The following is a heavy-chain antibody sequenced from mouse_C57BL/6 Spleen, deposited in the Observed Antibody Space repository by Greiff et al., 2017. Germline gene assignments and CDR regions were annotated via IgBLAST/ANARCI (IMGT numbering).Heavy chain of an antibody. V-gene: IGHV5-17*01. CDR1: GFTFSDYG. CDR2: ISSGSSTI. CDR3: ARSYYYGSSYAWFAY. D-gene: IGHD1-1*01. Sequence: DVMLVESGGGLVKPGGSLKLSCAASGFTFSDYGMHWVRQSPEKGLEWVAYISSGSSTIYYADTVKGRFTISRDNAKNTLFLQMTSLRSEDTAMYYCARSYYYGSSYAWFAYWGQGTLVTVSA. J-gene: IGHJ3*01.